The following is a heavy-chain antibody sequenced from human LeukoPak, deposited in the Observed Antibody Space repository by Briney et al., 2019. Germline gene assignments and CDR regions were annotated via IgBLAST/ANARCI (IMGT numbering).Heavy chain of an antibody. CDR2: INAGNGNT. CDR3: ARVGVAGTFYYGMDV. CDR1: GYTFTSYA. J-gene: IGHJ6*02. V-gene: IGHV1-3*01. D-gene: IGHD6-19*01. Sequence: ASVKVSCKASGYTFTSYAMHWVRQAPGQRLEWMGWINAGNGNTKYSQKFQGRVTITRDTSAGTAYMELSSLRSEDTAVYYCARVGVAGTFYYGMDVWGQGTTVTVS.